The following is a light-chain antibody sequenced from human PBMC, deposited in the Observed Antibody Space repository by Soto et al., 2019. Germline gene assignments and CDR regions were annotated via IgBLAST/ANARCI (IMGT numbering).Light chain of an antibody. V-gene: IGKV3-15*01. CDR1: QSVSSN. Sequence: EIVMTQSPVTLSVSPGERATLSCRASQSVSSNLAWHQQKPGQAPSLLIYGAFTRATGIPARFSGTGSGTEFTLTISSLQSEDFALYYCQQYNDWPLTFGQGTKVDIK. CDR3: QQYNDWPLT. CDR2: GAF. J-gene: IGKJ1*01.